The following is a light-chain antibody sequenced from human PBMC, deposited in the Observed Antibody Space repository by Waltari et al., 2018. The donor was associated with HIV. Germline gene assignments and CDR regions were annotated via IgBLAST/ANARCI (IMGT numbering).Light chain of an antibody. Sequence: IQMPQSPSSLSASVGDRVTISCRASQGIGNDLSWYQQIPGKAPKLLIYSTSTVESGVSSRFSGGGSDTDFTLTISSLQPEDFATYYCLQDYIFPYTFGQGTKLEIK. CDR1: QGIGND. J-gene: IGKJ2*01. CDR3: LQDYIFPYT. V-gene: IGKV1-6*01. CDR2: STS.